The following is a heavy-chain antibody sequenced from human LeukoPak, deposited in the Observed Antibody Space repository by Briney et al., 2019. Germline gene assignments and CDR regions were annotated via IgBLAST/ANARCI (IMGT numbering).Heavy chain of an antibody. CDR2: INHSGST. Sequence: SETLSLTCAVYGGSFSGYYWSWIRQPPGKGLEWIGEINHSGSTNYNPSLKSRVTISVDTSKNQFSLKLSSVTAADTAVYYCARRRYYDSSGYSSPTRFDYWGQGTLVTVSS. CDR1: GGSFSGYY. J-gene: IGHJ4*02. V-gene: IGHV4-34*01. CDR3: ARRRYYDSSGYSSPTRFDY. D-gene: IGHD3-22*01.